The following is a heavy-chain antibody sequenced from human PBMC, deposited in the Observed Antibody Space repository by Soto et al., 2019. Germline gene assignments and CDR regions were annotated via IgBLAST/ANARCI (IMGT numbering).Heavy chain of an antibody. V-gene: IGHV1-18*01. CDR3: ARVGVDCSGGSCYLPDWYFDL. CDR1: GYTFTSYG. CDR2: ISAYNGNT. Sequence: QVQLVQSGAEVKKPGASVKVSCKASGYTFTSYGISWVRQAPGQGLEWMGWISAYNGNTNYAQKLQGRVTMTTDTSPSTAYMELRSLRVDDTPVYYCARVGVDCSGGSCYLPDWYFDLWGRGTLVTVSS. D-gene: IGHD2-15*01. J-gene: IGHJ2*01.